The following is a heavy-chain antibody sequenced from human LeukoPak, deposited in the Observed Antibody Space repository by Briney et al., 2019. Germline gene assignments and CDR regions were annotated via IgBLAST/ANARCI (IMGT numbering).Heavy chain of an antibody. D-gene: IGHD2-15*01. J-gene: IGHJ4*02. CDR3: ARFLQDARLKGCFDY. CDR2: IYYSGST. V-gene: IGHV4-38-2*02. CDR1: NYSISSGFF. Sequence: SETLSLTCTVSNYSISSGFFWGWIRQPPGKGLEWIGSIYYSGSTYYNPSLKSRVTISVDTSKNQFSLKLSSVTAADTAVYYCARFLQDARLKGCFDYWGQGTLVTVSS.